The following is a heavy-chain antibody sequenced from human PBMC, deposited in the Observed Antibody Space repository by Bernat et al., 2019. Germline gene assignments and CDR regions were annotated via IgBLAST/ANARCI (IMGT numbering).Heavy chain of an antibody. Sequence: EVQLVESGGGLVQPGGSLRLSCAASALTFSTYNFNWVRQAPGKGLEWLSYISSSGSTIYYAASVKGRFTISRDNVKNSLYLQINSLRAEDTAVYYCASEDRGTSYWGQGTLVTVSS. V-gene: IGHV3-48*01. CDR1: ALTFSTYN. D-gene: IGHD3-16*01. CDR2: ISSSGSTI. J-gene: IGHJ4*02. CDR3: ASEDRGTSY.